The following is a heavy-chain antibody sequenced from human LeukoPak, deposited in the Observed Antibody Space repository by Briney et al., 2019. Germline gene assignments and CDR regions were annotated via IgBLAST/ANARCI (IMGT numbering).Heavy chain of an antibody. CDR3: ARDTTASDAFDI. D-gene: IGHD4-17*01. V-gene: IGHV3-21*01. Sequence: PGGSLRLSCAASGHIVSGNYMSWVRQAPGKGLEWVSSISSSSSYIYYADSVKGRFTISRDNAKNTLYLQMNSLRAEDTAVYYCARDTTASDAFDIWGQGTMVTVSS. J-gene: IGHJ3*02. CDR1: GHIVSGNY. CDR2: ISSSSSYI.